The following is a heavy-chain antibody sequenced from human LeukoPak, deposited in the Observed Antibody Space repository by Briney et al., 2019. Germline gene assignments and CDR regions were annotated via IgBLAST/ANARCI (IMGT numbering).Heavy chain of an antibody. D-gene: IGHD1-26*01. Sequence: SETLSLTCDVSGYSISSGYYWGWIRQPPGKGLEWIGSIYHSGSTYYNPSLKSRVTISVDTSKNQFSLKLRSVTAADTAVYYCARLRRVGATPFDSWGQGTLVTVSS. V-gene: IGHV4-38-2*01. CDR2: IYHSGST. CDR1: GYSISSGYY. CDR3: ARLRRVGATPFDS. J-gene: IGHJ4*02.